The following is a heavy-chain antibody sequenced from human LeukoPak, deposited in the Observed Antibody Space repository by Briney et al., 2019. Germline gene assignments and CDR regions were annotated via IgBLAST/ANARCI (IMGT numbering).Heavy chain of an antibody. J-gene: IGHJ3*02. CDR3: ARWGGTSPLGAFDI. CDR2: INPNSGGT. Sequence: PEASVRVSCKASGYTFTGYYMHWVRQAPGQGLEWMGWINPNSGGTNYAQKFQGRVTMTRDTSISTAYMELSRLRSDDTAVYYCARWGGTSPLGAFDIWGQGTMVTVSS. V-gene: IGHV1-2*02. D-gene: IGHD2-2*01. CDR1: GYTFTGYY.